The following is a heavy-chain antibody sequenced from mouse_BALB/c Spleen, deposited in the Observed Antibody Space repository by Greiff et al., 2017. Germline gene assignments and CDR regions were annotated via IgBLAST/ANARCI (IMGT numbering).Heavy chain of an antibody. CDR2: ISSGSSTI. D-gene: IGHD1-2*01. J-gene: IGHJ3*01. CDR3: ARSGTLIRLRAFAY. V-gene: IGHV5-17*02. Sequence: EVKLVESGGGLVQPGGSRKLSCAASGFTFSSFGMHWVRQAPEKGLEWVAYISSGSSTIYYADTVKGRFTISRDNPKNTLFLQMTSLRSEDTAMYYCARSGTLIRLRAFAYWGQGTLVTVSA. CDR1: GFTFSSFG.